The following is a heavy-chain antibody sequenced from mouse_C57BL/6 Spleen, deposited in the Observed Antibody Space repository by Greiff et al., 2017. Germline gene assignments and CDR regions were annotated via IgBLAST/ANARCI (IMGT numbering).Heavy chain of an antibody. J-gene: IGHJ4*01. D-gene: IGHD2-3*01. CDR3: AREGGYYRMDY. Sequence: QVQLQQSGAELVKPGASVKMSCKASGYTFTSYWITWVKQRPGQGLEWIGDIYPGSGSTNYNEKFKSKATLTVDTSSSTAYMQLSSLTSEDSAVYYCAREGGYYRMDYWGQGTSVTVSS. V-gene: IGHV1-55*01. CDR1: GYTFTSYW. CDR2: IYPGSGST.